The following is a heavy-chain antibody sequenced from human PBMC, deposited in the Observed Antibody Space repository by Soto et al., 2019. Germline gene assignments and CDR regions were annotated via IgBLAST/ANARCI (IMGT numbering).Heavy chain of an antibody. D-gene: IGHD2-2*01. Sequence: QVQLQQSGPGLVKPSQTLSLTCAISGDSVSSNSATWNWIRQSPSRGLEWLGRTYYRSKWYNDYAVSVKSRLTLNPDTSKNQFSLQLNSVTPDDTAVYYCARENGAAAQAHYYYGMDVWGQGTTVTVSS. CDR3: ARENGAAAQAHYYYGMDV. CDR2: TYYRSKWYN. J-gene: IGHJ6*02. V-gene: IGHV6-1*01. CDR1: GDSVSSNSAT.